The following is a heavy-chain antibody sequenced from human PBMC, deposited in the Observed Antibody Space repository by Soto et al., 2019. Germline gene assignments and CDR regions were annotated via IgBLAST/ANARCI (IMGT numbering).Heavy chain of an antibody. J-gene: IGHJ3*01. CDR3: ATVPTYYYDRSGYANAFDV. V-gene: IGHV4-30-4*01. D-gene: IGHD3-22*01. Sequence: TSETLSLTCTVSVGSINSGDYYWSWIRQPPGKGLEWIGYISYSGSTYHNPSLKSRINISVDTSKNQFSLKLNSLTAADTAVYYCATVPTYYYDRSGYANAFDVWGHGTMVTVSS. CDR1: VGSINSGDYY. CDR2: ISYSGST.